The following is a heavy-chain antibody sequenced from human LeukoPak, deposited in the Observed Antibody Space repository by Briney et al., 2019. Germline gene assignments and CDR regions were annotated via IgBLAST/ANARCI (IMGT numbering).Heavy chain of an antibody. V-gene: IGHV3-11*01. CDR3: ARSIVGATIEGFDY. CDR1: GFTFSDYY. D-gene: IGHD1-26*01. CDR2: ISSSGSTI. Sequence: GGSLRLSCAASGFTFSDYYMSWIRQVPGKGLEWVSCISSSGSTIYYADSVKGRFTLSRDNAKNSLYLQMNSLRAEDTAVYYCARSIVGATIEGFDYWGQGTLVTVSS. J-gene: IGHJ4*02.